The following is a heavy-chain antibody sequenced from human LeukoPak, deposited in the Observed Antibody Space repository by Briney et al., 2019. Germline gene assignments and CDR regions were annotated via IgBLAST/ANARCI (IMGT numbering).Heavy chain of an antibody. CDR2: ISSSSSYI. CDR1: GFTFSDYY. J-gene: IGHJ3*02. Sequence: PGGSLRLSCAASGFTFSDYYMSWIRQAPGKGLEWVSYISSSSSYIYYADSVKGRFTISRDNAKNSLYLQMNSLRAEDTAVYYCARETDVGYCSGGSCYWGAFDIWGQGTMVTVSS. V-gene: IGHV3-11*06. D-gene: IGHD2-15*01. CDR3: ARETDVGYCSGGSCYWGAFDI.